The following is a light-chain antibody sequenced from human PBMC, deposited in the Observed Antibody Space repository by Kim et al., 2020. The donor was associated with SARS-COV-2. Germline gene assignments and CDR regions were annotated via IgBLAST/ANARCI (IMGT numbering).Light chain of an antibody. V-gene: IGLV3-1*01. CDR2: QDS. Sequence: VSGSQGQTTSTTCTGDKLGEKYVCWYQQKPGQSPLLVIYQDSKRPSGIPERFSGSNSGNTDTLTSSGSQGMDEAAYYCQAWDSARVFGGGTQLTVL. J-gene: IGLJ3*02. CDR1: KLGEKY. CDR3: QAWDSARV.